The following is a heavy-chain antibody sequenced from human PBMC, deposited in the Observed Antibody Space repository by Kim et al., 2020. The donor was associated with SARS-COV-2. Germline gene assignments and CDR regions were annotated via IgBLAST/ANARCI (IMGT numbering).Heavy chain of an antibody. V-gene: IGHV1-2*02. CDR3: ARGVVAVPAVPRDY. J-gene: IGHJ4*02. Sequence: ASVKVSCKASGYTFTGYYMHWVRQAPGQGLEWMGWLNPNSGGTSSAQKFQGRVTLTRDTSISTAYMELSRLTSDDTAMYYCARGVVAVPAVPRDYWGQGTLVTVSS. D-gene: IGHD2-2*01. CDR1: GYTFTGYY. CDR2: LNPNSGGT.